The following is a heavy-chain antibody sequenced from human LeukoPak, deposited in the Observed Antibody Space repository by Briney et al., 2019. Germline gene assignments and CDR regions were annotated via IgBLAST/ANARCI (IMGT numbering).Heavy chain of an antibody. CDR2: INPNSGGT. J-gene: IGHJ6*02. Sequence: ASVKVSCKASGYTFTGYYMHWVRQAPGQGLEWMGRINPNSGGTNYAQKFQGRVTMTRDTSISTAYMELSRLRSDDSAVYYCARKGTLYCSSTSCDPGLMDAWGQGTTVTVSS. D-gene: IGHD2-2*01. CDR1: GYTFTGYY. V-gene: IGHV1-2*06. CDR3: ARKGTLYCSSTSCDPGLMDA.